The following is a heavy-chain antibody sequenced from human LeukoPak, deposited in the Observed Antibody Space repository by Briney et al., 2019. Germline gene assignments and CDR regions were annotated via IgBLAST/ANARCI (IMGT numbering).Heavy chain of an antibody. CDR2: IKQDGGEE. J-gene: IGHJ4*02. CDR3: AGSSGWARYFDY. D-gene: IGHD6-19*01. V-gene: IGHV3-7*05. CDR1: GSTFSEYW. Sequence: GGPRRPSCEPPGSTFSEYWRSWVPKAQGKGLGWVANIKQDGGEEYYVDSVKGRFTISRDNAKNSLYLQMNSLRAEDTAVYYCAGSSGWARYFDYWGQGTLVTVSS.